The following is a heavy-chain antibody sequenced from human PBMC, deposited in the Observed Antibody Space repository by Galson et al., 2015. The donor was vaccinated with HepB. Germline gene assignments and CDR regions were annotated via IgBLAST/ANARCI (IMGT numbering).Heavy chain of an antibody. Sequence: LRLSCAAPGFTFSSYAMYWVRQAPGKGLEWVAVISYDGSNKYYADFVKGRFTISRDNSKNTLYLQMNSLRAEDTAVYYCAREYAGYDSSGHLDYWGRGTLVTVSS. CDR1: GFTFSSYA. CDR2: ISYDGSNK. J-gene: IGHJ4*02. CDR3: AREYAGYDSSGHLDY. V-gene: IGHV3-30-3*01. D-gene: IGHD3-22*01.